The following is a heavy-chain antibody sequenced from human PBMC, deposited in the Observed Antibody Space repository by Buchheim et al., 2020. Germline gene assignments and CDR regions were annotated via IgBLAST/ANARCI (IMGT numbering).Heavy chain of an antibody. CDR2: IKGDGSEK. J-gene: IGHJ6*02. Sequence: EVQLVESGGGLVQPGGSLRLSCAASGFIFSSYWMSWVRQTPEKGLEWVANIKGDGSEKSYVNSLKGRFTISRDNAKNSLYLQMNSRRAEDTAVYYCARFLFWRVDVWGQGTT. CDR1: GFIFSSYW. CDR3: ARFLFWRVDV. D-gene: IGHD3-3*01. V-gene: IGHV3-7*03.